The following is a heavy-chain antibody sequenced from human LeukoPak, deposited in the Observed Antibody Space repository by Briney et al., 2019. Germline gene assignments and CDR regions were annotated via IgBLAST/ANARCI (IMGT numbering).Heavy chain of an antibody. CDR3: GKGGVSDSGSWYGDYFDY. J-gene: IGHJ4*01. CDR2: VSADGSNK. CDR1: GFTFSSYG. V-gene: IGHV3-30*18. D-gene: IGHD6-13*01. Sequence: GGSLRLSCAASGFTFSSYGMHGVRQAPGKGLEWVAVVSADGSNKQYADSVKGRFTISRDNSKNTLYLQLNSLRTEDTAVYYCGKGGVSDSGSWYGDYFDYWGQGTLVTVSS.